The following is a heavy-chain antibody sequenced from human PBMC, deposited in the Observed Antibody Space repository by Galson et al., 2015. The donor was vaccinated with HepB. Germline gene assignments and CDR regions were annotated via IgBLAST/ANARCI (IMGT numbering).Heavy chain of an antibody. CDR1: GYTFTSYG. J-gene: IGHJ6*02. Sequence: SVKVSCKASGYTFTSYGISWVRQAPRQGLEWMGWISAYNGNTNYAQKLQGRVTMTTDTSTSTAYMELRSLRSDDTAVYYCARDLRDGASGGTMIVVVLYGMDVWGQGTTVTVYS. V-gene: IGHV1-18*01. CDR3: ARDLRDGASGGTMIVVVLYGMDV. CDR2: ISAYNGNT. D-gene: IGHD3-22*01.